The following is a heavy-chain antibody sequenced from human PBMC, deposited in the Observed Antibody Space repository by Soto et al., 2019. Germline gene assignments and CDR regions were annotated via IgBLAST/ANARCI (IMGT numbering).Heavy chain of an antibody. V-gene: IGHV1-69*06. D-gene: IGHD2-15*01. Sequence: VASVKVSCKASGGSNSNYAISWVRQAPGQGLEWMGGIMPIFGTTNYAPNFQGRVTITADKSTSTSYMELSSLRSDDTAVYYCARATGCSGGSCFSFYSPAYDYFGMDVWGPGTTVTVSS. J-gene: IGHJ6*02. CDR1: GGSNSNYA. CDR3: ARATGCSGGSCFSFYSPAYDYFGMDV. CDR2: IMPIFGTT.